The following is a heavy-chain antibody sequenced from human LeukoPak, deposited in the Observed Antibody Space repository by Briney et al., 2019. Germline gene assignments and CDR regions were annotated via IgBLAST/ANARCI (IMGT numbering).Heavy chain of an antibody. D-gene: IGHD3-9*01. Sequence: GGSLRLSCAASGFTFSNAWMSWVRQAPGKGLEWVGRIKSKTDGGTTDYAAPVKGRFTISRDDSKNTLYLQMNSLKTEDTAVYYCARTYDILPSWFDPWGQGTLVTVSS. CDR3: ARTYDILPSWFDP. CDR2: IKSKTDGGTT. CDR1: GFTFSNAW. J-gene: IGHJ5*02. V-gene: IGHV3-15*01.